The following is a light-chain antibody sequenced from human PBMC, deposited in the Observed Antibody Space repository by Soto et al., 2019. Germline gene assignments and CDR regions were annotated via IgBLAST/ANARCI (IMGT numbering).Light chain of an antibody. J-gene: IGKJ4*01. CDR1: QGISSW. CDR3: QQASSFPLT. V-gene: IGKV1-12*01. CDR2: AAS. Sequence: DIQMTQSPSSVSASVGDRVTITCRASQGISSWLGWYQQKPGQAPKLLIFAASSLQSGVPPRFSGSESGTEFTLNISSLQPEDVATYYCQQASSFPLTFGGGTKVEIK.